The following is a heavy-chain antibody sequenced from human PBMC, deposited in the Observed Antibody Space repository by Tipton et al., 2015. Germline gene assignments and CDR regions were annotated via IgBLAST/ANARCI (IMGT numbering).Heavy chain of an antibody. Sequence: TLSLTCDVSGYSISSGYYWSWIRQPPGKGLEWIGSFFHSGNTFHNPSLRSRVIISVDTSKNQISLTGTSVTAADTAVYYCARGLLLWFGMSDYWGRGTLVTVSS. CDR1: GYSISSGYY. D-gene: IGHD3-10*01. J-gene: IGHJ4*02. CDR2: FFHSGNT. V-gene: IGHV4-38-2*01. CDR3: ARGLLLWFGMSDY.